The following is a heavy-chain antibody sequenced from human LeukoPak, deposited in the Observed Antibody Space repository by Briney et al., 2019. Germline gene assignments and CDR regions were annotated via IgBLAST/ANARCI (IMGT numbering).Heavy chain of an antibody. Sequence: SSETLSLTCAVYGGSFRNYYWSGIRQPPGRGLEGIGEINDSGRTNYNPSLMSRVPVSVDTSKNQFSLRLTSVTATDTAVYYCARRWNYGRNYYIDVWGNGATVSVSS. J-gene: IGHJ6*03. D-gene: IGHD1-7*01. CDR3: ARRWNYGRNYYIDV. V-gene: IGHV4-34*01. CDR1: GGSFRNYY. CDR2: INDSGRT.